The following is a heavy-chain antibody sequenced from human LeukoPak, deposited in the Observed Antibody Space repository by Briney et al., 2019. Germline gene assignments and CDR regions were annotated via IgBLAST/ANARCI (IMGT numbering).Heavy chain of an antibody. Sequence: GGSLRLSCAASGFTFSTSCMHWVRQAPGKGLMWLSRIKFDGTNTSYAASEKGRFTFSRDNARSTVYLQMDSLRAEDTATYYCVRDQITNLSLDSWGQGVLVTVAP. D-gene: IGHD3-10*01. CDR1: GFTFSTSC. J-gene: IGHJ5*01. CDR2: IKFDGTNT. CDR3: VRDQITNLSLDS. V-gene: IGHV3-74*01.